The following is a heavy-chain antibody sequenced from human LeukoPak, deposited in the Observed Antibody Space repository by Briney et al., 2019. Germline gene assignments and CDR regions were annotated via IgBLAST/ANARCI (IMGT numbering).Heavy chain of an antibody. CDR2: INHSGST. J-gene: IGHJ6*02. D-gene: IGHD3-10*01. V-gene: IGHV4-34*01. CDR3: ARAPSGFHYYYYYGMDV. Sequence: SETLSLTCAVYGGSFSGYYWSWIRQPPGKGLEWTGEINHSGSTNYNPSLKSRVTISVDTSKNQFSLKLSSVTAADTAVYYCARAPSGFHYYYYYGMDVWGQGTTVTVSS. CDR1: GGSFSGYY.